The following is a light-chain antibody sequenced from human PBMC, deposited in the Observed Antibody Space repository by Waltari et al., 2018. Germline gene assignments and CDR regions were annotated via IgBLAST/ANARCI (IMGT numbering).Light chain of an antibody. Sequence: QSALTQPASVSGSPGQSITISCTGTSSDVGDYIYVSWYQHYPGKPPKLIIYEVSNRPSGVSNRFSGSKSGNTASLTISGLQAEDEADYYCSSYTSSTTVVFGGGTELTVL. CDR2: EVS. CDR1: SSDVGDYIY. CDR3: SSYTSSTTVV. J-gene: IGLJ2*01. V-gene: IGLV2-14*01.